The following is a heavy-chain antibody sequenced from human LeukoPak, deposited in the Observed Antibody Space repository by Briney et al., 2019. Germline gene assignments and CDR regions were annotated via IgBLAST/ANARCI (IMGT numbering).Heavy chain of an antibody. Sequence: ASVKVSCMASGYTFTGYYMHWVRQAPGQGLEWMGWINPNSGGTNYAQKFQGRVTMTRDTSISTAYMELSRLRSDDTAVYYCARGHRYSSAQGDSWGQGTLVTVYS. V-gene: IGHV1-2*02. CDR3: ARGHRYSSAQGDS. D-gene: IGHD6-19*01. CDR1: GYTFTGYY. J-gene: IGHJ5*02. CDR2: INPNSGGT.